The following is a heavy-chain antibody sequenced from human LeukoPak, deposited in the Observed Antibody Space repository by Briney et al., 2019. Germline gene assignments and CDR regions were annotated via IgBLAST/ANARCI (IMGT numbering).Heavy chain of an antibody. J-gene: IGHJ4*02. V-gene: IGHV3-48*03. D-gene: IGHD6-13*01. CDR1: GFTFRSYE. Sequence: GGSLRLSCAASGFTFRSYEMNWVRQAPGKGLEWVSYISSSGSTIYYADSVKGRFTISRDNAKNSLYLQMNSLRAEDTAVYYCAREDSSSLDYWGQGALVTVSS. CDR2: ISSSGSTI. CDR3: AREDSSSLDY.